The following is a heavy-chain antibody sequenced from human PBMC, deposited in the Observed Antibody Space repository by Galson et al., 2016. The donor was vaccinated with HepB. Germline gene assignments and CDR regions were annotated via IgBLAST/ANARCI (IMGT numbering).Heavy chain of an antibody. D-gene: IGHD3-10*01. CDR1: GASISNWY. J-gene: IGHJ5*02. Sequence: SETLSLTCTVSGASISNWYWSWIRQPPGKGLGWIADIDYSGNRHYSPSLKSRLSTPLDTSRSHFSLNLNSVTAAVTAVYYCVSLLAGGSGKGSWGQGLLVTVSS. V-gene: IGHV4-59*08. CDR3: VSLLAGGSGKGS. CDR2: IDYSGNR.